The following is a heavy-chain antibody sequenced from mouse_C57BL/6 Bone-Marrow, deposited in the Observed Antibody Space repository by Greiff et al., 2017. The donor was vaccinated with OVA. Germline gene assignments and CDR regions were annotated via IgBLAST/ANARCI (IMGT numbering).Heavy chain of an antibody. J-gene: IGHJ4*01. CDR2: INPSTGGT. D-gene: IGHD2-2*01. CDR3: ARWVRDY. Sequence: VQLKESGPELVKPGASVKISCKASGYSFTGYYMNWVKQSPEKSLEWIGEINPSTGGTTYNQKFTAKATLTVDKSSSTAYMQIKSLTSEVSAFYYCARWVRDYWGQGTAVTVSS. CDR1: GYSFTGYY. V-gene: IGHV1-42*01.